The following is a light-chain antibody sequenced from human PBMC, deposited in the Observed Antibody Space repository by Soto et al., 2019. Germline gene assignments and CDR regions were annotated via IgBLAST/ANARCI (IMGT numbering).Light chain of an antibody. J-gene: IGKJ5*01. CDR3: QQYSNWPT. CDR2: DAS. V-gene: IGKV3D-20*02. CDR1: QTVRNNY. Sequence: EFVLTQSPGTLSLSPGERATLSCRASQTVRNNYLAWYQQKPGQAPRLLIYDASSRATGIPDRFSGSGSGREFTLTISSLQSEDSALYYCQQYSNWPTFGQGTRLAI.